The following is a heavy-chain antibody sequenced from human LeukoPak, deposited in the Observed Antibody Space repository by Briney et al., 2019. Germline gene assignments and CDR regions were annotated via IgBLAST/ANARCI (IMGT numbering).Heavy chain of an antibody. CDR3: AREPLRLGELSLKTYYFDY. J-gene: IGHJ4*02. CDR1: GGTFSSYA. CDR2: IIPILGIA. V-gene: IGHV1-69*04. D-gene: IGHD3-16*02. Sequence: SVKVSCKASGGTFSSYAISWVRQAPGQGLEWMGRIIPILGIANYAQKFQGRVTITTDESTSTAYMELSSLRSEDTAVYYCAREPLRLGELSLKTYYFDYWGQGTLVTVSS.